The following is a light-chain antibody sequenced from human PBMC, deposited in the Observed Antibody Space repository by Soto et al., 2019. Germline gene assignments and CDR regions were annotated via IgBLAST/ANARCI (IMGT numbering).Light chain of an antibody. J-gene: IGKJ3*01. V-gene: IGKV1-39*01. CDR2: AAS. CDR1: RTISRY. Sequence: DIQMTQSPSSLSASVGDRVTITCRAGRTISRYLNWYQHKPGKAPKLLIYAASTLQSGVPSRFSGSGSGPDFTLTISSLQPAYFATYYCQQSYGTPNTFGPGTKVHIK. CDR3: QQSYGTPNT.